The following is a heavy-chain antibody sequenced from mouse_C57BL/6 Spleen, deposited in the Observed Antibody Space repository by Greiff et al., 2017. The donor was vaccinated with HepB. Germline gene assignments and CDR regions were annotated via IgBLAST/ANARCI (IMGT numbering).Heavy chain of an antibody. CDR2: ISSGGDYI. CDR3: TRVNYGSWFDY. J-gene: IGHJ2*01. CDR1: GFTFSSYA. Sequence: EVMLVESGEGLVKPGGSLKLSCAASGFTFSSYAMSWVRQTPEKRLEWVAYISSGGDYIYYADTVKGRFTISRDNARNTLYLHMSSLKSEDTAMYYGTRVNYGSWFDYWGQGTTLTVSS. V-gene: IGHV5-9-1*02. D-gene: IGHD1-1*01.